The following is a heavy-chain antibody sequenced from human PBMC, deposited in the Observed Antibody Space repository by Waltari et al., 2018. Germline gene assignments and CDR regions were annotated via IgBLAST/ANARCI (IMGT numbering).Heavy chain of an antibody. D-gene: IGHD6-19*01. CDR2: ISYDGTNI. CDR1: GFTFSSYG. V-gene: IGHV3-30*18. CDR3: AKDQTRHSHGWYKPDH. J-gene: IGHJ4*02. Sequence: QVQLVESGGGVVQPGGSRRHSCAASGFTFSSYGMHWVRQAPGKGLEWVAVISYDGTNIYYADSVKGRFTISRDKSNNMLNLEMNSLRVEDTAVYYCAKDQTRHSHGWYKPDHWGQGTLVTVSS.